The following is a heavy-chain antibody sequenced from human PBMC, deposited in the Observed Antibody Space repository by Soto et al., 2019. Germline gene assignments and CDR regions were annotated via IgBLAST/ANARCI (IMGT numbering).Heavy chain of an antibody. CDR3: ARGSGWGDS. J-gene: IGHJ4*02. CDR2: IKQDGSEK. CDR1: GFTFSSYW. V-gene: IGHV3-7*03. D-gene: IGHD6-19*01. Sequence: EVQLVESGGGLVQPGGSLRLSCAASGFTFSSYWMTWVRQAPGKGLEWVANIKQDGSEKYYVDSVKGRFIISRDNTKKSLYLQMNSLSTQDTAVYYCARGSGWGDSWGQGTLVTVSS.